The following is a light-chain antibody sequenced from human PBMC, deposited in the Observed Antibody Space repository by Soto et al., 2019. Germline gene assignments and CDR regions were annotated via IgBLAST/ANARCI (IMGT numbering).Light chain of an antibody. J-gene: IGKJ1*01. Sequence: DVQMTQSPSTLSASVGDRVTITCRASQSISSWLAWYQQKPGEAPKLLIYDASSLESGVPSRFSGSGSGTEFALTISSLQPDDFATYYCQQYNSYPLFGQGTKVDIK. CDR1: QSISSW. CDR2: DAS. CDR3: QQYNSYPL. V-gene: IGKV1-5*01.